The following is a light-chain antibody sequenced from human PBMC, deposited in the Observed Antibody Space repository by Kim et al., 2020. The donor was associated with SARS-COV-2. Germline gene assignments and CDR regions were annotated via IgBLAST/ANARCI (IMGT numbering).Light chain of an antibody. CDR1: SSDVGGYNY. J-gene: IGLJ2*01. CDR2: DVS. V-gene: IGLV2-14*03. CDR3: SSYTSSSTYVV. Sequence: SITISCTGTSSDVGGYNYVSWYQQHPGKAPKLMIYDVSNRPSGVSNRFSGSKSGNTASLTISGLQAADEADYYCSSYTSSSTYVVFGGGTQLTVL.